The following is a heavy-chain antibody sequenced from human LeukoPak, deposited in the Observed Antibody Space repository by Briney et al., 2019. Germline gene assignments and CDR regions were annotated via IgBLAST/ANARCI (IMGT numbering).Heavy chain of an antibody. Sequence: SETLSLTCTVSGGSISSGGYYWSWIRQHPGKGLEWIGYIYYSGSTNYNPSLKSRVTISVNTSKNQFSLKLSSVTAADTAVYYCARGREWFGESWGQGTLVTVSS. D-gene: IGHD3-10*01. V-gene: IGHV4-61*08. CDR1: GGSISSGGYY. J-gene: IGHJ5*02. CDR3: ARGREWFGES. CDR2: IYYSGST.